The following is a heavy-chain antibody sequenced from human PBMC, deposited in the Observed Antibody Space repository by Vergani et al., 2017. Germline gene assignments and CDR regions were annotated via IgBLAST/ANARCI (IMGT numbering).Heavy chain of an antibody. Sequence: EVQLLESGGGLVQPGGSLRLSCAASGFTFSSYAMSWVRQAPGKGLEWVSAISGSGGSTYYADSVKGRFTISRDNSKNTLYLQMNSLRAEDTAVYYCAKEPPYCSGGSCYAGLSYNYGMDVWGQGTTVTVSS. CDR2: ISGSGGST. CDR1: GFTFSSYA. V-gene: IGHV3-23*01. CDR3: AKEPPYCSGGSCYAGLSYNYGMDV. J-gene: IGHJ6*02. D-gene: IGHD2-15*01.